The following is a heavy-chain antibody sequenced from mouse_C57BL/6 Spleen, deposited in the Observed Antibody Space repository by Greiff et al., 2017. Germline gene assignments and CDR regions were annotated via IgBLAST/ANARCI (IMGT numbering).Heavy chain of an antibody. Sequence: QVHVKQSGAELARPGASVKLSCKASGYTFTSYGISWVKQRTGQGLEWIGEIYPRSGNTYYNEKFKGKATLTADKSSSTAYMELRSLTSEDSAVYVCAREGNYDGEWFAYWGQGTLVTVSA. CDR3: AREGNYDGEWFAY. V-gene: IGHV1-81*01. J-gene: IGHJ3*01. D-gene: IGHD2-4*01. CDR2: IYPRSGNT. CDR1: GYTFTSYG.